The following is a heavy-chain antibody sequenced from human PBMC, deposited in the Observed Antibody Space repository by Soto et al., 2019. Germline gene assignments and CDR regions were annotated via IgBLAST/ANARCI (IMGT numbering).Heavy chain of an antibody. Sequence: QITLKESGPPLVKPTQTLTLICTFSGFSLSTSGVGVGWIRQPPGKALEWLALIYWGDDKRYSPSLKSRLTITKDTSKNQVVLTVTNMDPVDTATYYCAHHYYYDSSGYYRGFDSWGQGTLVTVSS. J-gene: IGHJ4*02. CDR1: GFSLSTSGVG. CDR2: IYWGDDK. CDR3: AHHYYYDSSGYYRGFDS. V-gene: IGHV2-5*02. D-gene: IGHD3-22*01.